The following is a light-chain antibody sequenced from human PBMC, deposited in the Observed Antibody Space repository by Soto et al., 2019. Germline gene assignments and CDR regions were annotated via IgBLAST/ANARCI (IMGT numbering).Light chain of an antibody. CDR2: EVS. CDR3: CSYAGSSTLV. CDR1: SSDVGSYNL. V-gene: IGLV2-23*02. Sequence: QSVLTQPASVSGSPGQSITISCTGTSSDVGSYNLVSWYQQHPGKPPKLMIYEVSKRPSGVSNRFSGSKSGDTAALTISGLQAEDEADYYCCSYAGSSTLVCGGGTKLTVL. J-gene: IGLJ2*01.